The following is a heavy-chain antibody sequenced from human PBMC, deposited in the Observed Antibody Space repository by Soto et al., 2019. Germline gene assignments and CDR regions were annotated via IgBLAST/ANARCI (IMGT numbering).Heavy chain of an antibody. D-gene: IGHD5-12*01. CDR1: GGTFRSYA. CDR3: ARARIELATVHRYYFDS. Sequence: QLAQSGAEAKKSGSSVKVSCKGSGGTFRSYAISWLRQAPGQGLEWMGGITFRFGSAIYAQKFQGRLTITAEESTRTTYMELSSLTPDDTAIYYCARARIELATVHRYYFDSWGQGTLVSVFS. CDR2: ITFRFGSA. J-gene: IGHJ4*02. V-gene: IGHV1-69*01.